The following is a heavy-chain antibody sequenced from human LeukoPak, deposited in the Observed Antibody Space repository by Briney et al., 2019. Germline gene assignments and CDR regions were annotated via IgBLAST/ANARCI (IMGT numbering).Heavy chain of an antibody. Sequence: SVKVSFKASGGTFSIYAISWVRQAPGQGLEWMGRIIPILGIANYAQKFQGRVTITADKSTSTAYMELSSLRSEDTAVYYCARDNYYGSGTPMGDWGQGTLVTVSS. D-gene: IGHD3-10*01. V-gene: IGHV1-69*04. CDR3: ARDNYYGSGTPMGD. J-gene: IGHJ4*02. CDR1: GGTFSIYA. CDR2: IIPILGIA.